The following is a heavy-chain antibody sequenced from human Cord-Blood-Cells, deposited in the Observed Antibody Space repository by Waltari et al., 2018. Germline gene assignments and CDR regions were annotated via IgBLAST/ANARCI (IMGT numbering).Heavy chain of an antibody. CDR1: GGSISSRSYY. CDR3: ARLDVRFSYYFDY. V-gene: IGHV4-39*01. J-gene: IGHJ4*02. D-gene: IGHD3-10*02. CDR2: IYYIGST. Sequence: QLQLQESGPGLVKPSETLSLTCTVSGGSISSRSYYWGWIRQPPGEGLGWIGSIYYIGSTYYNPSLKSRVTISVDTSKNQFSLKLSSVTAADTAVYYCARLDVRFSYYFDYWGQGTLVTVSS.